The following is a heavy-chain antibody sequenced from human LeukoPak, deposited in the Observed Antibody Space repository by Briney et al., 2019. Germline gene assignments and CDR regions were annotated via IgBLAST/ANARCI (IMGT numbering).Heavy chain of an antibody. CDR3: ARQYSDILTGYHRGELYWYFDL. CDR2: VYYSGST. D-gene: IGHD3-9*01. Sequence: SETLSLTCTVSGGSISSSSYYWGWIRQPPGKGLEWIGTVYYSGSTYYNPSLKSRVTISVDTSKNQFSLKLSSVTAADTAVYYCARQYSDILTGYHRGELYWYFDLWGRGTLVTVSS. CDR1: GGSISSSSYY. V-gene: IGHV4-39*01. J-gene: IGHJ2*01.